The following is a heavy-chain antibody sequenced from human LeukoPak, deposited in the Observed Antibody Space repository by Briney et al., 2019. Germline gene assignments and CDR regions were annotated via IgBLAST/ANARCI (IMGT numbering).Heavy chain of an antibody. CDR1: GGSFSGYY. D-gene: IGHD3-22*01. CDR2: INHSGST. V-gene: IGHV4-34*01. Sequence: PSETLSLTCAVYGGSFSGYYWCWIRQPPGKGLEWIGEINHSGSTNYNPSLMSRVTISVDTSKNQFSLKLSSVTAADTAVYYCARDCRLITTFRKYDHYMDVWGKGTTVTVSS. J-gene: IGHJ6*03. CDR3: ARDCRLITTFRKYDHYMDV.